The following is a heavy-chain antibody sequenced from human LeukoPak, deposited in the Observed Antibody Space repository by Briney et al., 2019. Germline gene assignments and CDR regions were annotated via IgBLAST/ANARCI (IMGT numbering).Heavy chain of an antibody. J-gene: IGHJ6*03. D-gene: IGHD1-26*01. V-gene: IGHV4-34*01. CDR1: GGSFGGYY. CDR2: INHSGST. Sequence: PSETLSLTCAFYGGSFGGYYWNWIRQPPGKGLEWIGEINHSGSTNYNPSLKSRVSISVDTSKNQFSLKLSSVTAADTAVYYCARGLSGSYYPYCYYYMDVWGKGTTVTVSS. CDR3: ARGLSGSYYPYCYYYMDV.